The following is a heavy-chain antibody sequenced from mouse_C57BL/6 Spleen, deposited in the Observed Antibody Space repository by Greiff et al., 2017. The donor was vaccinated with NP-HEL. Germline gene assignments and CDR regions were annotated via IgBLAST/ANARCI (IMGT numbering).Heavy chain of an antibody. V-gene: IGHV1-19*01. CDR2: INPYNGGT. CDR3: ARGGSLYYYAMDY. D-gene: IGHD6-5*01. CDR1: GYTFTDYY. J-gene: IGHJ4*01. Sequence: EVQLQQSGPVLVKPGASVKMSCKASGYTFTDYYMNWVKQSHGKSLEWIGVINPYNGGTSYNQKFKGKATLTVDKSSSTAYMELNSLTSEDSAVYYCARGGSLYYYAMDYWGQGTSVTVSS.